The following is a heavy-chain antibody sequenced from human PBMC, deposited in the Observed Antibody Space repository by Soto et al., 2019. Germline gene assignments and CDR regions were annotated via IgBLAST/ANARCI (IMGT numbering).Heavy chain of an antibody. CDR3: ARSLGYSSGWWYDAFDI. V-gene: IGHV5-51*01. Sequence: PGESLKISCKGSGYSFTSYWIGWVRQMPGKGLEWMGIIYPGDSDTRYSPSFQGQVTISADKSISTAYLQWSSLKASDTAMYYCARSLGYSSGWWYDAFDIWGQGTMVTVSS. D-gene: IGHD6-19*01. CDR1: GYSFTSYW. CDR2: IYPGDSDT. J-gene: IGHJ3*02.